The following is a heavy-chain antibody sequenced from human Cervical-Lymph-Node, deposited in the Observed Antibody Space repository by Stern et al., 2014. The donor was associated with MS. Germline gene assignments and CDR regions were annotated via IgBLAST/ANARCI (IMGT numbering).Heavy chain of an antibody. D-gene: IGHD1-26*01. CDR2: IGRSSRRI. V-gene: IGHV3-48*02. CDR1: GFTFSSFG. CDR3: ARAPIVGATRPLDY. Sequence: EVQLVESGGGLVQPGGSLRLSCAASGFTFSSFGMNWVRQAPGKGLEWVSYIGRSSRRIYYADSVKGRFTISRDNAKNSLYLQMSSLRDEDTAVYYCARAPIVGATRPLDYWGQGTLVTVSS. J-gene: IGHJ4*02.